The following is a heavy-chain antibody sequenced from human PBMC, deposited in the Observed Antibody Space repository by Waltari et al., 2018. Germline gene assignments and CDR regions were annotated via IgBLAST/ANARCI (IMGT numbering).Heavy chain of an antibody. Sequence: QVQLRESGPEVVKASETLTLTCSVSGVSIHSSVWSWIRQPAGEGLEWIGRLKPSGDNNHNPSLRSRVSMSHDTAKNQVSLRLTSVTAADTAIYYCAKFSLQGFNYGLDHWGQGILVTVSS. D-gene: IGHD3-10*01. CDR2: LKPSGDN. V-gene: IGHV4-4*07. J-gene: IGHJ4*02. CDR1: GVSIHSSV. CDR3: AKFSLQGFNYGLDH.